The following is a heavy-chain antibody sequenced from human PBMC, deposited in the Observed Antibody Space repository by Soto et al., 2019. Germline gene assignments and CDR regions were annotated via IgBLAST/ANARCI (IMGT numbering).Heavy chain of an antibody. CDR2: ISSNSSSI. Sequence: PGGSLTLSCAASGFTFSSYSMNWVRQAPGKGLEWVSDISSNSSSIGYADSVKGRFTISRDNAKNSLYLQMNSLRAEDTALYYCAKIIGGTIFGVVLSFDIWGQGTMVTVSS. CDR1: GFTFSSYS. D-gene: IGHD3-3*01. V-gene: IGHV3-48*04. J-gene: IGHJ3*02. CDR3: AKIIGGTIFGVVLSFDI.